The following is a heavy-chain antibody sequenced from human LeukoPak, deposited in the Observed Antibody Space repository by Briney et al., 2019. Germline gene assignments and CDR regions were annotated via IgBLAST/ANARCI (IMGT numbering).Heavy chain of an antibody. D-gene: IGHD3-3*01. CDR3: VKEYHSRGFGAYFDR. CDR1: KFTFSHYG. CDR2: ISSDGSIK. V-gene: IGHV3-30*18. J-gene: IGHJ4*02. Sequence: GGSLRLSCTASKFTFSHYGMQWVRQAPGKGLEWVAVISSDGSIKVYADSVKGRFTLSRDNSINTVDLQMNSLRAEDTAVYYCVKEYHSRGFGAYFDRWGQGTLVTVSS.